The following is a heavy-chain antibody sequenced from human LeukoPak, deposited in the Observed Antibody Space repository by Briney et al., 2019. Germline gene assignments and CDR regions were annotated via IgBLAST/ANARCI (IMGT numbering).Heavy chain of an antibody. J-gene: IGHJ4*02. CDR3: ARGGSYYEIYFDY. CDR2: ISSSSSYI. D-gene: IGHD1-26*01. Sequence: PGGSLRLACAASGFTFSSYSMNWVRQAPGKGLEWVSSISSSSSYIYYADSVKGRFTISRDNAKNSLYLQMNSLRAEDTAVYYCARGGSYYEIYFDYWGQGTLGTVSS. CDR1: GFTFSSYS. V-gene: IGHV3-21*01.